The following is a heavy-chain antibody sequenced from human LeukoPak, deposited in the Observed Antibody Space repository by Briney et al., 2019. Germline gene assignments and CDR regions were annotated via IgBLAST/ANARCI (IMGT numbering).Heavy chain of an antibody. CDR2: LGTAGDT. Sequence: GGSLRLSCATSGFTLTNYAMHWVRQPAGEGLEWVSALGTAGDTFYPGSVKGRFSISRDNAKNSLYLQMNSLRAEDTAVYYCARDWQQLDHDAFDIWGQGTMVTVSS. D-gene: IGHD6-13*01. CDR3: ARDWQQLDHDAFDI. V-gene: IGHV3-13*01. J-gene: IGHJ3*02. CDR1: GFTLTNYA.